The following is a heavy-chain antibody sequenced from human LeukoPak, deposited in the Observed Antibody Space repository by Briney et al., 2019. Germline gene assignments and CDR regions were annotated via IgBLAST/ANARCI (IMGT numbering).Heavy chain of an antibody. CDR3: AKGEFYSSSWEDFDY. D-gene: IGHD6-13*01. J-gene: IGHJ4*02. CDR2: IRYDGSNK. V-gene: IGHV3-30*02. CDR1: GFTFSSYG. Sequence: PGGSLRLSCAASGFTFSSYGMHWVRQAPGKGLEWVAFIRYDGSNKYYADSVKGRFTISRDNSKNTLYLQMNSLRAEDTAVYYCAKGEFYSSSWEDFDYWGQGTLVTVSS.